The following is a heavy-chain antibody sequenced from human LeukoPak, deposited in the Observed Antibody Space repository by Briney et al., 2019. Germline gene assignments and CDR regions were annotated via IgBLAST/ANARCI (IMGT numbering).Heavy chain of an antibody. CDR1: GCTFSSYA. CDR2: ISGSGGST. D-gene: IGHD5-12*01. J-gene: IGHJ4*02. CDR3: AALIGGGYDYSDY. Sequence: GGSLRLSCAASGCTFSSYAMSWVRQAPGKGLEWVSAISGSGGSTYYADSVKGRFTISRDNSKNTLYLQMNSLRAEDTAVYYCAALIGGGYDYSDYWGQGTLVTVSS. V-gene: IGHV3-23*01.